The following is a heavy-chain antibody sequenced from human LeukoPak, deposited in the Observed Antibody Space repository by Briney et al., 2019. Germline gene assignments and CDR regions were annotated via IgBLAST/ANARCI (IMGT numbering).Heavy chain of an antibody. CDR2: ISYDGSNK. CDR1: GFTFSSYA. V-gene: IGHV3-30*04. D-gene: IGHD6-19*01. Sequence: GGSLRLSCAASGFTFSSYAMHWVRQAPGKGLEWVALISYDGSNKYYADSVKGRFTISRDNAKNSLYLQMNSLRAEDTAVYYCARDRGSGIAVAGRGNYWGQGTLVTVSS. CDR3: ARDRGSGIAVAGRGNY. J-gene: IGHJ4*02.